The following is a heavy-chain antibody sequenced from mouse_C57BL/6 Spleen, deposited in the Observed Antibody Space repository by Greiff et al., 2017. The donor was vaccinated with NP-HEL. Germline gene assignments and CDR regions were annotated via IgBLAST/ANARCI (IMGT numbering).Heavy chain of an antibody. Sequence: QVQLQQSGAELVRPGASVTLSCKASGYTFTDYEMHWVKQTPVHGLEWIGAIDPETGGTAYNQKFKGKAILTADKSSSTAYMELRSLTSEDSAVYYCTRRLGTTCAYWGQGTLVTVSA. D-gene: IGHD4-1*01. CDR2: IDPETGGT. CDR1: GYTFTDYE. V-gene: IGHV1-15*01. J-gene: IGHJ3*01. CDR3: TRRLGTTCAY.